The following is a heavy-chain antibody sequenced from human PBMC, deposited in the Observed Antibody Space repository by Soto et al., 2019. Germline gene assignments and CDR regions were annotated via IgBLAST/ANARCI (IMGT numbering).Heavy chain of an antibody. D-gene: IGHD3-3*01. CDR1: GFMFSDYA. CDR3: AKVGRITIFGDEYYFDY. Sequence: GGSLRLSCAASGFMFSDYAMTWARQAPGKELEWVSGLLRPGRSTYYADSVKGRFTISGDTSANTVYLQMDSLRAEDTAVYYCAKVGRITIFGDEYYFDYWSQGT. V-gene: IGHV3-23*01. J-gene: IGHJ4*02. CDR2: LLRPGRST.